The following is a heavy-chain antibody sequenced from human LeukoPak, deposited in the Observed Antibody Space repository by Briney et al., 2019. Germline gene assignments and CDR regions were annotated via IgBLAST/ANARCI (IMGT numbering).Heavy chain of an antibody. CDR2: INHSGST. CDR3: ARGTGSGWSGKPYMDV. V-gene: IGHV4-34*01. D-gene: IGHD6-19*01. J-gene: IGHJ6*03. CDR1: GGSFSGYY. Sequence: SETLSLTCVVYGGSFSGYYWSWIRQPPGKGLEWIGEINHSGSTNYNPSLKSRVTISVDTSKNQFSLKLSSVTAADTAVYYCARGTGSGWSGKPYMDVWGKGTTVTVSS.